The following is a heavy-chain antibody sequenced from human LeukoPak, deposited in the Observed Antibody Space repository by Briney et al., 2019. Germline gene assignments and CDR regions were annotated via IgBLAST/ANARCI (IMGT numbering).Heavy chain of an antibody. Sequence: SETLSLTCTVSGGSISSYYYSWLRQSPGKALEWIGYIYYSGNTNYNPSLKSRVTISVDTSKNQFSLKLSSVTAADTAVYYCARGSSGGVDFWGQGTLVIVSS. V-gene: IGHV4-59*01. D-gene: IGHD6-6*01. CDR1: GGSISSYY. CDR2: IYYSGNT. CDR3: ARGSSGGVDF. J-gene: IGHJ4*02.